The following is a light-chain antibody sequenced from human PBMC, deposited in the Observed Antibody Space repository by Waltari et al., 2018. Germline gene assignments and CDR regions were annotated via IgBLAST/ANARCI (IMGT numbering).Light chain of an antibody. Sequence: EIVMTQSPANLSVSPGESATLSSRASQSFSIKLACYQQKPGQAPRLLLSDASTRATVIPPRFSGSGSGTDFTLTISSLQSEDFAVYYCQQYNNWPLTFGGGTKVEIK. CDR3: QQYNNWPLT. J-gene: IGKJ4*01. CDR2: DAS. CDR1: QSFSIK. V-gene: IGKV3-15*01.